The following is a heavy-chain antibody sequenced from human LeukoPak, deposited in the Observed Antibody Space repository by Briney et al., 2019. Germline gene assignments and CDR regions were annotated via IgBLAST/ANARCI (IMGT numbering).Heavy chain of an antibody. D-gene: IGHD2-8*02. CDR3: AKGSFTGGVCYGSEAFDI. V-gene: IGHV3-23*01. CDR2: INGIGGIK. Sequence: GGSLRLSRAPCVFSFSSYAMSWVRQAPGRGLEWVSAINGIGGIKYYADSVKGRFTISRENSNNTLYLQMNSRRAEDTSVYYCAKGSFTGGVCYGSEAFDIWGQGTMATVSS. CDR1: VFSFSSYA. J-gene: IGHJ3*02.